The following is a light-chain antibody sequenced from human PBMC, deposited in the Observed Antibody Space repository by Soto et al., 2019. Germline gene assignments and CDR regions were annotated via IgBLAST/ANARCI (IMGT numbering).Light chain of an antibody. CDR3: CSYAGNYTFV. J-gene: IGLJ2*01. CDR1: SSDVGGYNY. Sequence: QSALTQPRSVSGSPGQSVTISCTGTSSDVGGYNYVSWYQQHPGKAPKLMIYAVSKRPSGVPDRFSGSKSGNTASLTISGLQAEDESDYYCCSYAGNYTFVFCGGTKLTVL. V-gene: IGLV2-11*01. CDR2: AVS.